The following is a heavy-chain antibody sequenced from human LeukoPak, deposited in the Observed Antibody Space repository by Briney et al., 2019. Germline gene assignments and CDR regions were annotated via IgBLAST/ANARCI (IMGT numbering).Heavy chain of an antibody. D-gene: IGHD6-19*01. CDR2: INPNSGDT. V-gene: IGHV1-2*02. CDR3: ARRGWIGVTGTVVGWFDP. Sequence: ASVKVSCKAFGYTFTGYYMHWVRQAPGQGLEWMGWINPNSGDTNYAQKFQGRVTMTRDTSISTAYMELSRLRSDDTAVYYCARRGWIGVTGTVVGWFDPWGQGTLVTVSS. J-gene: IGHJ5*02. CDR1: GYTFTGYY.